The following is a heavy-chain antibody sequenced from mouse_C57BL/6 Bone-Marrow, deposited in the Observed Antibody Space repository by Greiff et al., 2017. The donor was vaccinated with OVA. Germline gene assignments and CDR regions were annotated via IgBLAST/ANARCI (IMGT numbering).Heavy chain of an antibody. CDR3: AREGQYGPFAY. CDR1: GYTFTSYW. J-gene: IGHJ3*01. V-gene: IGHV1-50*01. Sequence: QVQLKQPGAELVKPGASVKLSCKASGYTFTSYWMQWVKQRPGQGLEWIGEIDPSDSYTNYNQKFKGKATLTVDTSSSTAYMQRSSLTSEDSAVYYCAREGQYGPFAYWGQGTLVTVSA. D-gene: IGHD1-1*02. CDR2: IDPSDSYT.